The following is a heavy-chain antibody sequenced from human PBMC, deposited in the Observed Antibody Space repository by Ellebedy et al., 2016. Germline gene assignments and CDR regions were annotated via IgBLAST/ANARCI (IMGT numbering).Heavy chain of an antibody. CDR3: ARDVDTTSHFSRFDP. CDR2: LWADGNRK. Sequence: GESLKISCVASGFTFSSYWMSWVRQAPGKGLEWVAVLWADGNRKNYADSLKGRFTVSRDDSKNTVYLHMNSLRVEDTAVYYCARDVDTTSHFSRFDPWGQGTLVTVSS. V-gene: IGHV3-33*08. J-gene: IGHJ5*02. D-gene: IGHD3-3*02. CDR1: GFTFSSYW.